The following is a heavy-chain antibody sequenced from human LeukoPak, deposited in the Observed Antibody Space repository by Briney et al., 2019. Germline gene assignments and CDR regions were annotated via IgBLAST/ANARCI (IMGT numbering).Heavy chain of an antibody. CDR2: ISYDGSNK. Sequence: GGSLRLSCAASGFTFSSYAMHWVRQAPGKGLEWVAVISYDGSNKYYAGSVKGRFTISRDNSKNTLYLQMNSLRAEDTAVYYCAREYSSGWTYYFDYWGQGTLVTVSS. CDR1: GFTFSSYA. J-gene: IGHJ4*02. D-gene: IGHD6-19*01. CDR3: AREYSSGWTYYFDY. V-gene: IGHV3-30*04.